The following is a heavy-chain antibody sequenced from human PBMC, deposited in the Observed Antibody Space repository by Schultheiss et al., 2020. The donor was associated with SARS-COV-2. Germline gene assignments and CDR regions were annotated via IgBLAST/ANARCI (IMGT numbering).Heavy chain of an antibody. CDR2: IYTSGST. CDR1: GGSISSSSYY. V-gene: IGHV4-61*02. CDR3: ARAYGYNYFAFDY. D-gene: IGHD5-24*01. Sequence: SETLSLTCTVSGGSISSSSYYWGWIRQPAGKGLEWIGRIYTSGSTFYNPSLKSRVTISVDTSKNQFSLKLSSVTAADTAVYYCARAYGYNYFAFDYWGQGTLVTVSS. J-gene: IGHJ4*02.